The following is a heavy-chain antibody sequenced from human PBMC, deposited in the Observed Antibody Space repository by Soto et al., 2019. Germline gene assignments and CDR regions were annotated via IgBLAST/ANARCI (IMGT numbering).Heavy chain of an antibody. D-gene: IGHD6-19*01. CDR2: IYYSGST. CDR1: GGSISSSSYY. Sequence: QLQLLESGPGLVKPSETLSLTCTVSGGSISSSSYYWGWIRQPPGKGLEWIGSIYYSGSTYYNPSLKSRVTISVDTSKNQFSLKLSSVTAADTALYYCASTYSSGWLGIDYWGQGTLVTVSS. J-gene: IGHJ4*02. V-gene: IGHV4-39*01. CDR3: ASTYSSGWLGIDY.